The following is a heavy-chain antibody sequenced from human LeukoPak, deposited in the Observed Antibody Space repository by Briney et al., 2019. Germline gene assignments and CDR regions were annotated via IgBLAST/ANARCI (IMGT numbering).Heavy chain of an antibody. J-gene: IGHJ4*02. CDR1: GDYITTTNYY. Sequence: SETLSFTCNVSGDYITTTNYYWAWIRQPPGKGLDWIASIFYSGNTYYNPSLKSRVSISIDTSRKQISLQLRSVSATDTAIYYCARRSRLYKHETTGYHDSWGQGTLVTVSS. D-gene: IGHD3-9*01. CDR3: ARRSRLYKHETTGYHDS. V-gene: IGHV4-39*01. CDR2: IFYSGNT.